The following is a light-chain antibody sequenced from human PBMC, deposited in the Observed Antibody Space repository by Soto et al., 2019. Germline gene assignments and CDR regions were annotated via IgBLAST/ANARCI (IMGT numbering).Light chain of an antibody. J-gene: IGKJ4*01. CDR3: QQHISWPLT. V-gene: IGKV3-11*01. CDR1: QSVTNS. CDR2: DAS. Sequence: DIVLTQSPAALCLSPGERANLSCRASQSVTNSLAWYQQKPGQAPRLLVYDASNRATGIPTRFSGSGSGTDFTLTISNLEPEDFAVYYCQQHISWPLTFGGGTKVDIK.